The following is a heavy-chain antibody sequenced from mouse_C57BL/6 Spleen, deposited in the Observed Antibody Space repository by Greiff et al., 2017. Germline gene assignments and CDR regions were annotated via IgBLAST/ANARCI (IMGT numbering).Heavy chain of an antibody. CDR1: GFTFSSYA. CDR3: SRARYDDYDVDAMDY. D-gene: IGHD2-4*01. J-gene: IGHJ4*01. Sequence: EVQLQESGGGLVKPGGSLKLSCAASGFTFSSYAMSWVRQPPEKRLEWVATISDGGSYTYYPATVQGRFTISRDTAKNNLYLQMIHLKSEDTAMYDGSRARYDDYDVDAMDYWGQGTSVTVSS. V-gene: IGHV5-4*01. CDR2: ISDGGSYT.